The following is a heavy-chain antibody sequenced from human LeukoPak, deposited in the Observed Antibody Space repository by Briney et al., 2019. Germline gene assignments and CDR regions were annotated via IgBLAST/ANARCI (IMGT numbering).Heavy chain of an antibody. Sequence: GGSLRLSCAASGFTFSTYGMHWVRQAPGKGLEWVAVISYDGSNKYYADSVKGRFTISRDNSKNTLYLQMNSLRAEDTAVYYCAKLGISDGIDFWGQGTLVTVSS. CDR3: AKLGISDGIDF. J-gene: IGHJ4*02. D-gene: IGHD2-15*01. CDR2: ISYDGSNK. V-gene: IGHV3-30*18. CDR1: GFTFSTYG.